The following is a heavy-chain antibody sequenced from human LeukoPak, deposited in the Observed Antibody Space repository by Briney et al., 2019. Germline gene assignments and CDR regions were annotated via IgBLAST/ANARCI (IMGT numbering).Heavy chain of an antibody. CDR1: GFTFSSYA. CDR2: ISGSGGST. CDR3: ARDRGGSSWTPDWFDP. J-gene: IGHJ5*02. D-gene: IGHD6-13*01. Sequence: PGGSLRLSCAASGFTFSSYAMSWVRQAPGKGLEWVSAISGSGGSTYYADSVKGRFTISRDNAKNSLYLQMNSLRAEDTAVYYCARDRGGSSWTPDWFDPWGQGTLVTVSS. V-gene: IGHV3-23*01.